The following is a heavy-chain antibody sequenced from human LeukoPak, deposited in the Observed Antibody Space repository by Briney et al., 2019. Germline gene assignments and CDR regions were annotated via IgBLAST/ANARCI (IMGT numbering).Heavy chain of an antibody. CDR3: ARGIRGYSYGLHQNYYYYYYMDV. J-gene: IGHJ6*03. CDR2: IYYSGST. V-gene: IGHV4-39*07. CDR1: GGSISSSSYY. Sequence: PSETLSLTCTVSGGSISSSSYYWGWIRQPPGKGLEWIGSIYYSGSTYYNPSLKSRVTISVDKSKNQFSLKLSSVTAADTAVYYCARGIRGYSYGLHQNYYYYYYMDVWGKGTTVTVSS. D-gene: IGHD5-18*01.